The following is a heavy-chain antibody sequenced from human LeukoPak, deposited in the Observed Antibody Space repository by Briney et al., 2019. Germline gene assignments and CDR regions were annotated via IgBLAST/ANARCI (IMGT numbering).Heavy chain of an antibody. D-gene: IGHD2-15*01. J-gene: IGHJ4*02. Sequence: ASVKVSCKASGYTFTSYGISWVRQAPGQGLEWMGWISANNGNTNYAQKLQGRVTMTRDTSTSTAYMELRSLRSDDPAVYYCARHLGPCSGGSCYTGLFDYWGQGTLVTVSS. CDR3: ARHLGPCSGGSCYTGLFDY. V-gene: IGHV1-18*01. CDR1: GYTFTSYG. CDR2: ISANNGNT.